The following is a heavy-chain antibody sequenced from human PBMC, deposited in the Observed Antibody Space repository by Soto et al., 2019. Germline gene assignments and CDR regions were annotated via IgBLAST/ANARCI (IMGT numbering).Heavy chain of an antibody. CDR1: GFTFSSYG. D-gene: IGHD6-19*01. CDR3: ARDRYSSGWYDLDY. Sequence: QVQLVESGGGVXXXGXSXRLSCAASGFTFSSYGMHWVRQAPGKGLEWVAVIWYDGSNKYYADSVKGRFTISRDNSKNTLYLQMNSRRAEDTAVYYCARDRYSSGWYDLDYWGQGTLVTVAS. V-gene: IGHV3-33*01. CDR2: IWYDGSNK. J-gene: IGHJ4*02.